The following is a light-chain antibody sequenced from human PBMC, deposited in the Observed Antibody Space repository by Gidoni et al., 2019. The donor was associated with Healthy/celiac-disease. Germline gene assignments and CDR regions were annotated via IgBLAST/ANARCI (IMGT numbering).Light chain of an antibody. J-gene: IGKJ2*01. CDR2: GAS. Sequence: EIVMTQSTATLSVSPGERATLSCRARQSVSSYLAWYQQKPGQAPRLLIYGASTRATGIPARFSGSGSGTEFTLTISSLQSEDFAVYYCQQYYNWPYTFGQGTKLEI. CDR1: QSVSSY. CDR3: QQYYNWPYT. V-gene: IGKV3-15*01.